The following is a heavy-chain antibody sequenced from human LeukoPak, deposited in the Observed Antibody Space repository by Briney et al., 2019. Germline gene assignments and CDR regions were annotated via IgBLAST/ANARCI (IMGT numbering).Heavy chain of an antibody. CDR1: GFTFSSYC. Sequence: GGSLRLSCAASGFTFSSYCMTWVRQAPGKGLGWVSSISSSSSYIYYADSVKGRFTISTNNAKNSLYLQMNSLRAEDTAVYYCARESLGSSGYYRDYWGQGTLVTVSS. J-gene: IGHJ4*02. CDR2: ISSSSSYI. CDR3: ARESLGSSGYYRDY. D-gene: IGHD3-22*01. V-gene: IGHV3-21*01.